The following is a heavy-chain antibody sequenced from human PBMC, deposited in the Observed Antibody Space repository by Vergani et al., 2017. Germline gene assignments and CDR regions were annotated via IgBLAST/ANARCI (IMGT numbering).Heavy chain of an antibody. CDR1: GGSFSGYY. V-gene: IGHV4-34*01. CDR2: INHSGST. CDR3: ARGPNRRYYGMDV. Sequence: QVQLQQWGAGLLKPSETLSLTCAVYGGSFSGYYWSWIRQPPGKGLEWIGEINHSGSTNNNPSLKSRVTISVDTSKNQFSLKLSSVTAADTAVYYCARGPNRRYYGMDVWGQGTTVTVSS. J-gene: IGHJ6*02. D-gene: IGHD2-8*01.